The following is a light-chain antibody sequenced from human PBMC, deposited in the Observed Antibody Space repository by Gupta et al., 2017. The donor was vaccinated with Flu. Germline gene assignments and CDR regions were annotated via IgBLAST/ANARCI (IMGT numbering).Light chain of an antibody. CDR2: DVT. CDR3: SSHAVRVTWV. J-gene: IGLJ1*01. Sequence: QSAPTQLRSLSGSSGQSVPISCTGSSNDVGVSNRISWYQQRPGKAPKLILYDVTEQPSGVPYRFSGSKSGNTASLTSSGLQADDGADYYCSSHAVRVTWVFGTGTTVTVL. CDR1: SNDVGVSNR. V-gene: IGLV2-11*01.